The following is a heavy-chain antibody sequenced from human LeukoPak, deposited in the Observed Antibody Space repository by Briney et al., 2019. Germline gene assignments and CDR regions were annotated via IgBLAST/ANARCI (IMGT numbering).Heavy chain of an antibody. CDR1: GGSISSSSYY. D-gene: IGHD6-19*01. CDR3: ARQWGRLGFDY. Sequence: PSETLSLTCTVSGGSISSSSYYWGWIRQPPGKGLEWIGSIYYSGSAYYNPSLKSRVTISVDTSKNQFSLKLSSVTAADTAMYYCARQWGRLGFDYWGQGTLVTVSS. V-gene: IGHV4-39*01. CDR2: IYYSGSA. J-gene: IGHJ4*02.